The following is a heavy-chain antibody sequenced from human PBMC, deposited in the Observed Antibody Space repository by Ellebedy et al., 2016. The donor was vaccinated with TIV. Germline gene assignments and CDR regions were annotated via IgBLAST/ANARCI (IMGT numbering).Heavy chain of an antibody. CDR1: GYTFTSYG. CDR3: ARDGHYDILTGGKTDYYYGMDV. D-gene: IGHD3-9*01. J-gene: IGHJ6*02. V-gene: IGHV1-18*01. Sequence: AASVKVSCKASGYTFTSYGISWVRQAPGQGLEWMGWISAYNGNTNYAQKLQGRVTMTTDTSTSTAYMELRSLRSDDTAVYYCARDGHYDILTGGKTDYYYGMDVWGQGTTVTVSS. CDR2: ISAYNGNT.